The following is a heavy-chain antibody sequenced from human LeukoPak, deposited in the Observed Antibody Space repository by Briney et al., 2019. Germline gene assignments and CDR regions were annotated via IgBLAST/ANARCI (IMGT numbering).Heavy chain of an antibody. V-gene: IGHV4-59*11. CDR1: GGSISSHY. CDR2: IYYSGST. D-gene: IGHD5-12*01. J-gene: IGHJ6*03. Sequence: SETLSLTCTVSGGSISSHYWSWIRQPPGKGLEWIGYIYYSGSTNYNPSLRGRVTISVDTSKNQFSLKLSSVTAADTAVYFCARVRYSGYDFGYYYYMDVWGKGTTVTVSS. CDR3: ARVRYSGYDFGYYYYMDV.